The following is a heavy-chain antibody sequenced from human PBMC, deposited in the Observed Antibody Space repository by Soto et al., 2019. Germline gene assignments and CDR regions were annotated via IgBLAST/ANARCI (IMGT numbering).Heavy chain of an antibody. Sequence: EVQLLESGGGLVQPGGSLRLSCAASGFTFSNYVMNWVRQAPGKGLEWVSTISYSADKTFYADSVKGRFTISRDNSRDTLFLQMTSLRADDAAVYYCARRARTATTNWGAFDIWGQGTMVTVSS. CDR2: ISYSADKT. D-gene: IGHD1-7*01. J-gene: IGHJ3*02. CDR3: ARRARTATTNWGAFDI. V-gene: IGHV3-23*01. CDR1: GFTFSNYV.